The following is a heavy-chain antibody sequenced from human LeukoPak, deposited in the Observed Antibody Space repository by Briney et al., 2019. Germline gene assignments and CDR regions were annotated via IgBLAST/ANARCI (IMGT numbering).Heavy chain of an antibody. CDR3: ARVQYYDFWSGYYPRDWFDP. Sequence: SETLSLTCTVSGGSISSYYWSWIRQPAGKGLEWIGRIYTSGSTNYNPSLKSRVTISVDTSKNQFSLKLSSVTAADTAVYYCARVQYYDFWSGYYPRDWFDPWGQGTLVTVSS. J-gene: IGHJ5*02. CDR2: IYTSGST. CDR1: GGSISSYY. D-gene: IGHD3-3*01. V-gene: IGHV4-4*07.